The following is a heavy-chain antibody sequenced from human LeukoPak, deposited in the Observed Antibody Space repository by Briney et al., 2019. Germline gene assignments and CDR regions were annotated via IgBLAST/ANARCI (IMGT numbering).Heavy chain of an antibody. CDR2: ISSSSSYI. CDR3: TRVSWRGEIF. J-gene: IGHJ4*02. Sequence: GGSLRLSCAASGFTFSSYSMNWVRQAPGKGLEWVSSISSSSSYIYYADSVKGRFTISRDNAKNSLYLQMNSLRGDDTAVYYCTRVSWRGEIFWGQGTLVSVSS. V-gene: IGHV3-21*01. D-gene: IGHD3-3*01. CDR1: GFTFSSYS.